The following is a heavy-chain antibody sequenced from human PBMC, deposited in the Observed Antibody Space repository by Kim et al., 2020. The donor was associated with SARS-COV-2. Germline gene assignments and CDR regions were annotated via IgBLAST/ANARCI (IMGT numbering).Heavy chain of an antibody. V-gene: IGHV3-15*01. CDR1: GFTFSNAW. CDR3: TTEVNGGPMD. D-gene: IGHD2-8*01. J-gene: IGHJ4*02. CDR2: IKSKNYGETT. Sequence: GGSLRLSCAASGFTFSNAWLTWVRRAPGKGLEWIGRIKSKNYGETTDYAAPVKGRFTISRDDSKNTAYLQMSSLKIEDTAVYYCTTEVNGGPMDWGLGTLVTVSS.